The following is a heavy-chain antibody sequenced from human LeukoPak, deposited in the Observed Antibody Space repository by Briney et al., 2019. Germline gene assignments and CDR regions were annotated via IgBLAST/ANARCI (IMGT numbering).Heavy chain of an antibody. CDR3: ARAALWFGELFGAFDI. CDR2: IKQDGSEK. Sequence: AGGSLRLSCAASGFTFSSYAMSWVRQAPGKGLEWVANIKQDGSEKYYVDSVKGRFTISRDNAKNSLYLQMNSLRAEDTAVYYCARAALWFGELFGAFDIWGQGTMVTVSS. J-gene: IGHJ3*02. CDR1: GFTFSSYA. V-gene: IGHV3-7*01. D-gene: IGHD3-10*01.